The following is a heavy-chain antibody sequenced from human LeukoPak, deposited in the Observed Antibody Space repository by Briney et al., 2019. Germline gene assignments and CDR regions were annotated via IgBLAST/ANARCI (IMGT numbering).Heavy chain of an antibody. CDR1: EFTFSNYG. D-gene: IGHD6-19*01. CDR3: AKGRYTSGRNFDH. V-gene: IGHV3-23*01. CDR2: ISGGGGGT. Sequence: PGRSLRLSCAASEFTFSNYGMSWVRQAPGKGKGLEWVSGISGGGGGTYYADSVKGRFTISRDDSKNRLYLQMNSLRAEDTAVYYCAKGRYTSGRNFDHWGQGTLVTVSS. J-gene: IGHJ4*02.